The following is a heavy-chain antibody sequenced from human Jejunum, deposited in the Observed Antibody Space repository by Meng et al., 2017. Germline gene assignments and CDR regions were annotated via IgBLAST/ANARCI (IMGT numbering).Heavy chain of an antibody. V-gene: IGHV1-3*01. CDR3: ARDRCSGGSCYYFDY. J-gene: IGHJ4*02. Sequence: QVQLVQSGAEVKKPGPAVKVPCKASGHTFSSYGLHWLRQAPGQRLEWMGWINAGNGNTKYSQKFQGRVTITRDTSATTLYMELSSLSSEDTAVYFCARDRCSGGSCYYFDYWGQGTLVTVSS. CDR1: GHTFSSYG. CDR2: INAGNGNT. D-gene: IGHD2-15*01.